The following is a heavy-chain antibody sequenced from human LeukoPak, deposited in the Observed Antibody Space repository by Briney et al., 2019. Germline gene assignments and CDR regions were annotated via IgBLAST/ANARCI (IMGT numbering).Heavy chain of an antibody. CDR3: ARDQHFSTYWNLDY. Sequence: SETLSLTCTVSGGSISSYYWSWIRQPAGKGLEWIGRIYTSGSTNYNPSLKSRVTMSVDTSKNQFSLKLSSVTAADTAVYYCARDQHFSTYWNLDYWGQGTLVTVSS. J-gene: IGHJ4*02. CDR2: IYTSGST. V-gene: IGHV4-4*07. CDR1: GGSISSYY. D-gene: IGHD1-1*01.